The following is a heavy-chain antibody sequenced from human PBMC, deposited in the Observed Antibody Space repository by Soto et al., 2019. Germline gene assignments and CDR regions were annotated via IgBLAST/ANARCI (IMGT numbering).Heavy chain of an antibody. V-gene: IGHV3-11*01. J-gene: IGHJ3*02. CDR1: GFTFSDYY. CDR2: ISSSGSTI. CDR3: ARDRYYDILTGYYSDAFDI. Sequence: PGGSLRLSCAASGFTFSDYYMSWIRQAPGKGLEWVSYISSSGSTIYYADSVKGRFTISRDNAKNSLYLQMNSLRAEDTAVYCCARDRYYDILTGYYSDAFDIWGQGTMVTVSS. D-gene: IGHD3-9*01.